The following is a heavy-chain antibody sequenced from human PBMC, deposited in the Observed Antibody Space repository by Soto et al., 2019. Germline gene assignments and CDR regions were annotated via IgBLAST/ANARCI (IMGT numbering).Heavy chain of an antibody. CDR1: GFTFSNYA. D-gene: IGHD6-13*01. CDR3: AKDPLKYSSSWYLEWWFDP. J-gene: IGHJ5*02. Sequence: EVQLLEAGGGLVQPGGSLRLSCAASGFTFSNYAIRWVRQAPGKGLEWVSSITGSGDSTYYADSVKGRFTISRDNSKNTVYLQMTSLRVEDTAVYYCAKDPLKYSSSWYLEWWFDPWGQGPIVTVSS. CDR2: ITGSGDST. V-gene: IGHV3-23*01.